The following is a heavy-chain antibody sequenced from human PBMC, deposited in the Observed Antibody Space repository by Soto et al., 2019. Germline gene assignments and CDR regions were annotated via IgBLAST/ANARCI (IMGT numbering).Heavy chain of an antibody. J-gene: IGHJ5*02. V-gene: IGHV3-53*01. D-gene: IGHD2-15*01. Sequence: GGSLRLSCSASGFTIGTNYMSWVRQAPGKGLEWVSVIYGGGSTYYAESVRGRFTMSRDNSKNTVPLQMNSLTGADMAVYFCVRGGWTEWFDPWGQGTLVTVSS. CDR3: VRGGWTEWFDP. CDR1: GFTIGTNY. CDR2: IYGGGST.